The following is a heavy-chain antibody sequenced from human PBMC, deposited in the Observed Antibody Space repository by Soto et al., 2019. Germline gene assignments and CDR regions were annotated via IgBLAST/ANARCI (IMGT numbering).Heavy chain of an antibody. CDR1: GYTFTRYG. CDR3: ARYSVVTAIGDAFDI. J-gene: IGHJ3*02. D-gene: IGHD2-21*02. V-gene: IGHV1-69*13. CDR2: IIPIFGTA. Sequence: ASMKVSCKASGYTFTRYGISWVRQAPGQGLEWMGGIIPIFGTANYAQKFQGRVTITADESTSTAYMELSSLRSEDTAVYYCARYSVVTAIGDAFDIWGQGTMVTVSS.